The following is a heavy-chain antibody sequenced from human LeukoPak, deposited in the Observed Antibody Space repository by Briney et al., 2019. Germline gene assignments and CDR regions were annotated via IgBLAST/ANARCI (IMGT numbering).Heavy chain of an antibody. Sequence: KPSETLSLTCTVSGGSISSYYWSWIRQPAGKGLEWIGRIYTSGSTNYNPSLKSRVTMSVDTSKNQFSLKLSSVTAADTAVYYCARGHVYCSSTSCYLDYYYMDVWGKGTTVTVSS. D-gene: IGHD2-2*01. CDR3: ARGHVYCSSTSCYLDYYYMDV. V-gene: IGHV4-4*07. J-gene: IGHJ6*03. CDR1: GGSISSYY. CDR2: IYTSGST.